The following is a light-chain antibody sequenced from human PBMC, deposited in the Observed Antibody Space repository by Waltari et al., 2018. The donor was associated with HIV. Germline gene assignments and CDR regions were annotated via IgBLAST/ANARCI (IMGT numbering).Light chain of an antibody. CDR1: SSNLALYS. V-gene: IGLV1-47*01. CDR2: RNS. Sequence: QSVLTQPPSASETPGQRVTITCSGGSSNLALYSVYCYQHLPGTPPKLLISRNSQRPSGVPDRFSGSKSGTSASLVISGLRSEDEADYYCAAWDDSLNGPVFGGGTKLTVL. J-gene: IGLJ2*01. CDR3: AAWDDSLNGPV.